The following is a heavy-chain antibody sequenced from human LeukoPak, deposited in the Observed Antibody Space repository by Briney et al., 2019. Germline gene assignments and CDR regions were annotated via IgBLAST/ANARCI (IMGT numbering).Heavy chain of an antibody. Sequence: GASVKVSCKVSGYTLTELSMHWVRQAPGKGLEWMGGFDPEDGVTIYAQKFQGRVTMTEDTSTDTAYMELSSLRSEDTAVYYCATRGYSGYDAAWDYFDYWGQGTLVTVSS. V-gene: IGHV1-24*01. D-gene: IGHD5-12*01. CDR2: FDPEDGVT. J-gene: IGHJ4*02. CDR3: ATRGYSGYDAAWDYFDY. CDR1: GYTLTELS.